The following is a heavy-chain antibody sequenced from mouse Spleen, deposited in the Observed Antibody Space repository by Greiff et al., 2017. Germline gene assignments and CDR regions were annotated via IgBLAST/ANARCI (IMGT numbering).Heavy chain of an antibody. D-gene: IGHD1-1*01. V-gene: IGHV5-9-3*01. CDR3: ARQEDYGSSYGY. Sequence: EVQGVESGGGLVKLGGSLKLSCAASGFTFSSYAMSWVRQTPEKRLEWVATISSGGGNTYYPDSVKGRFTISRDNAKNTLYLQMSSLKSEDTAMYYCARQEDYGSSYGYWGQGTTLTVSS. CDR1: GFTFSSYA. J-gene: IGHJ2*01. CDR2: ISSGGGNT.